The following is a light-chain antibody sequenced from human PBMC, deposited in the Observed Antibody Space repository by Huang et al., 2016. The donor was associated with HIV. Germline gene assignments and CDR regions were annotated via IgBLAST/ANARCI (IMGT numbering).Light chain of an antibody. J-gene: IGKJ5*01. Sequence: IQLTQSPTSLSASVGDRVAIACRASQAIGTYLNWFQQKPGRAPKLLISGASSLHSGIPSRFIGSGSGTEFTLTIRGLQFDDFATYFCQHSYSALITFGQGTRLEIK. CDR3: QHSYSALIT. V-gene: IGKV1-39*01. CDR2: GAS. CDR1: QAIGTY.